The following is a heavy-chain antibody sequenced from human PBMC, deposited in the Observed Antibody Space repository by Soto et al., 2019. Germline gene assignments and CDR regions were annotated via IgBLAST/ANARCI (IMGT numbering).Heavy chain of an antibody. D-gene: IGHD3-10*01. V-gene: IGHV4-34*01. Sequence: SETLSLTCAVYGGSFSGYYWSWIRQPPGKGLEWIGEINHSGSTNYNPSLKSRVTISVDTSKNQFSLKLSSVTAADTAVYYCARFGVTRWKYYYYGMDVWGQGTTVTV. CDR1: GGSFSGYY. CDR3: ARFGVTRWKYYYYGMDV. J-gene: IGHJ6*02. CDR2: INHSGST.